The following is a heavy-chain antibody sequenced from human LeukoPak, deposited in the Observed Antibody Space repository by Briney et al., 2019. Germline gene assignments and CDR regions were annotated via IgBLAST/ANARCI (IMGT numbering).Heavy chain of an antibody. Sequence: KPSETLSLTCTVSGGSISSNYWSWIRQPPGKGLEWIGYVRYGGSTNYNPSLKSRVTISVDTSKNQFSLKLSSVTAADTAVYYCARDVTPATGWGQGTLVAVS. CDR3: ARDVTPATG. CDR1: GGSISSNY. CDR2: VRYGGST. V-gene: IGHV4-59*01. J-gene: IGHJ4*02. D-gene: IGHD1-14*01.